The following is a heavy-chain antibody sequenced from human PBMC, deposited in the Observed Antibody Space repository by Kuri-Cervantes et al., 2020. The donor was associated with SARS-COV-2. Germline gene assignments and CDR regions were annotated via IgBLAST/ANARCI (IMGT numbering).Heavy chain of an antibody. J-gene: IGHJ6*02. V-gene: IGHV4-59*01. CDR2: IYYSGST. CDR1: GGSFSGYY. CDR3: ARLPRTYYYGSGSYQQNYYYGMDV. D-gene: IGHD3-10*01. Sequence: SQTLSLTCAVYGGSFSGYYWSWIRQPPGKGLEWIGYIYYSGSTNYNPSLKSRVTISVETSKNQFSLTLSSVTAADTAVYYCARLPRTYYYGSGSYQQNYYYGMDVWGQGTTVTVSS.